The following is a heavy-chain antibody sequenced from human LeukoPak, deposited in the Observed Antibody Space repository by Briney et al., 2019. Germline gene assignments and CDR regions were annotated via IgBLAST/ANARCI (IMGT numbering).Heavy chain of an antibody. CDR1: GGSISSYY. CDR3: AREAVSTGMYMDV. V-gene: IGHV4-59*01. Sequence: SETLSLTCTVSGGSISSYYWSWIRQPPGKGLEWIGYIYYSGSTNYNPSLKSRVTISVDTSKNQFSLKLSSVTAADTAVYYCAREAVSTGMYMDVWGKGTTVTVSS. D-gene: IGHD1-1*01. J-gene: IGHJ6*03. CDR2: IYYSGST.